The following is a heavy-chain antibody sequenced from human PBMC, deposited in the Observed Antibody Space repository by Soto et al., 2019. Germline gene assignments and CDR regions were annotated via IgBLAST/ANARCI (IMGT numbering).Heavy chain of an antibody. Sequence: QVQLQESVPGLVPPSETLSLTCAGSGGAITSGHWWSWVRQTPGKGLEWIGATYHGGTTDYNPSLKGRVTMSVDKSKKQFSWKLKSVTAADTAVYYCAREGASFDSWSGYFGPGYFDKWGQGILVTVAA. D-gene: IGHD3-3*01. CDR1: GGAITSGHW. J-gene: IGHJ4*02. CDR2: TYHGGTT. V-gene: IGHV4-4*02. CDR3: AREGASFDSWSGYFGPGYFDK.